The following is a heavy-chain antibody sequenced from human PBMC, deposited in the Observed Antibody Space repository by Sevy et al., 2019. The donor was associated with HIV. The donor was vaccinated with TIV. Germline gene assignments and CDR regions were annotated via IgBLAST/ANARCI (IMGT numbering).Heavy chain of an antibody. Sequence: GGPLSLSCAASGFTFNTFAFPWVRQAPGKGLEGVAFIGFDGRDKNYADSVKGRFTISRDNSQNTMYMQMNSLRPDDTAVYYCAKNTAAAGVGGFDYWGHGTLVTVSS. V-gene: IGHV3-30*02. D-gene: IGHD6-13*01. J-gene: IGHJ4*01. CDR1: GFTFNTFA. CDR3: AKNTAAAGVGGFDY. CDR2: IGFDGRDK.